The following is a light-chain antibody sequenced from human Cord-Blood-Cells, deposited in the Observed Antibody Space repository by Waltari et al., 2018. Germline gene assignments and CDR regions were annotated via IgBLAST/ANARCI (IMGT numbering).Light chain of an antibody. CDR2: EGS. J-gene: IGLJ1*01. CDR3: CSYAGSSTYV. Sequence: QSALTQPASVSGSPGQSITIPCTGTSSDVGSYNLVPWYQQHPGKTPKLIIYEGSKRPAGVSNRFSGSKSGNTASLTISGLQAEDEADYYCCSYAGSSTYVFGTGTKVTVL. CDR1: SSDVGSYNL. V-gene: IGLV2-23*01.